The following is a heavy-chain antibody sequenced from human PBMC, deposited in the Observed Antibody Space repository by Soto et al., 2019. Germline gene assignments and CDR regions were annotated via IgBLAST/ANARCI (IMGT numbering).Heavy chain of an antibody. Sequence: QVKLVQSGAELKKPGASVKVSCKASGYTFNNYGISWVRQAPGQGLEWMGWISVYNGYANYAQKLQGRVLMTADTSTNTAYMELSSLRSDDTAMYYCTKNSTSWYDSWGQGSLVTVSS. J-gene: IGHJ5*01. CDR3: TKNSTSWYDS. V-gene: IGHV1-18*01. CDR2: ISVYNGYA. D-gene: IGHD2-2*01. CDR1: GYTFNNYG.